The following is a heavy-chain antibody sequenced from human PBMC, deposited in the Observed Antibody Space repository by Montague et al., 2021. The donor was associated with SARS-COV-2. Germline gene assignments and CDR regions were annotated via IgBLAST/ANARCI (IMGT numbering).Heavy chain of an antibody. CDR2: ICWNSGSI. Sequence: SLRLSCAASGFTFGDYVMHWVRQAPGKGLEWVSAICWNSGSIGYADSVKGRFTISRDNAKNSLYLEMNSLRAEDTAFYYCAKAGSGWYFLDEYFLHWGQGTLVTVSS. J-gene: IGHJ1*01. D-gene: IGHD6-13*01. V-gene: IGHV3-9*01. CDR1: GFTFGDYV. CDR3: AKAGSGWYFLDEYFLH.